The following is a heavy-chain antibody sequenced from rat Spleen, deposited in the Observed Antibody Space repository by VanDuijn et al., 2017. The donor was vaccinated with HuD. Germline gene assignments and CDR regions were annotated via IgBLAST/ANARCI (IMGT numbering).Heavy chain of an antibody. J-gene: IGHJ4*01. Sequence: QVQMKETGPGLVQTTQTLSVTCTVSGFSLTSYGVHWVRQAPGKGREWMGIIWGDGSTNYNSALKSRLSISRDTSKSQVFLTMNSLQTDDTAVYYCAELGGYRGMDAWGQGASVTVSS. CDR3: AELGGYRGMDA. CDR2: IWGDGST. D-gene: IGHD1-11*01. V-gene: IGHV2-77*01. CDR1: GFSLTSYG.